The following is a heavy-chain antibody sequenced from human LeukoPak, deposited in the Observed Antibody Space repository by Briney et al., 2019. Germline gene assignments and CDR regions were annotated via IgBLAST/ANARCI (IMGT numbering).Heavy chain of an antibody. D-gene: IGHD2-2*02. CDR3: ARYTGGGVY. CDR1: GFTFSSGY. CDR2: ISGDGSNT. J-gene: IGHJ4*02. V-gene: IGHV3-74*01. Sequence: PGGSLRLSCAVSGFTFSSGYMHWVRQPPGKGPVWVSRISGDGSNTIYADSVKGRFTISRDDARNTLYLQMNSLRDADTAVYYCARYTGGGVYWGQGTLVTVSS.